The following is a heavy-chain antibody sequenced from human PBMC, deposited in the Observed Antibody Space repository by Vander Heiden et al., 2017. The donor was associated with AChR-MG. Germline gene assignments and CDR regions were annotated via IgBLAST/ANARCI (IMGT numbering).Heavy chain of an antibody. Sequence: QVQLQESGPGLVKPSETLSLTCPVSGGSIRSYDRSWVRRPPGKGWEWIGYINYRGTTNYNPSLKGRGTISVETSKNQFSLKLSSVTAADTAVYYCARAVGPAVAGPKSGWFDPWGQGTLVTVSS. CDR2: INYRGTT. D-gene: IGHD6-19*01. CDR3: ARAVGPAVAGPKSGWFDP. J-gene: IGHJ5*02. CDR1: GGSIRSYD. V-gene: IGHV4-59*01.